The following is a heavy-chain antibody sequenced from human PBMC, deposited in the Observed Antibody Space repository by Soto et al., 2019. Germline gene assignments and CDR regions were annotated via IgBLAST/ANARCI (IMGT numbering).Heavy chain of an antibody. CDR3: TTLMTTDVVIDY. J-gene: IGHJ4*02. CDR2: IKSKTDGGTT. Sequence: GGSLRLSCAASGFTFSNAWMNWVRQAPGKGLEKVGRIKSKTDGGTTDYAAPVKGRITIAREDSKNTLYLQMNNVKTEYTAVYYCTTLMTTDVVIDYWGQGTLVTVSS. D-gene: IGHD4-17*01. CDR1: GFTFSNAW. V-gene: IGHV3-15*07.